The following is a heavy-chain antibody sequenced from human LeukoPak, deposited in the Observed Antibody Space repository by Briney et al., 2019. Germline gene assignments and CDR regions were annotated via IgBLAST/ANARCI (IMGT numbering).Heavy chain of an antibody. CDR1: GFTFSSYA. Sequence: GGSLRLSCAASGFTFSSYAMSWVRQAPGKGLEWVSAISGSGGSTYYADSVKGRFTISRDNSKNTLYLQMNSLRAEDTAVYYCAKGIVVVPAAKILFSYYYGMDVWGQGTTVTVSS. CDR3: AKGIVVVPAAKILFSYYYGMDV. J-gene: IGHJ6*02. D-gene: IGHD2-2*01. CDR2: ISGSGGST. V-gene: IGHV3-23*01.